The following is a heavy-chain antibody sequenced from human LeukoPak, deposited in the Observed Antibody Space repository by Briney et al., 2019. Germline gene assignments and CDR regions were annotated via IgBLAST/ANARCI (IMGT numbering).Heavy chain of an antibody. CDR3: AREPYYDSSGYCLDY. D-gene: IGHD3-22*01. CDR2: ISSGGSSI. V-gene: IGHV3-48*03. Sequence: GGSLRLSCAASGFTFSIYEMNWVRQAPGKGLEWVSYISSGGSSIYYADSVKGRFTISRDNAKNSLYLQMNSLRAEDTAVYYCAREPYYDSSGYCLDYWGQGTLVTVSS. J-gene: IGHJ4*02. CDR1: GFTFSIYE.